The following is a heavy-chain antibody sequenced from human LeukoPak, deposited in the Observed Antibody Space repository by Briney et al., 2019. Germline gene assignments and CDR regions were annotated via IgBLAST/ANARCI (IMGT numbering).Heavy chain of an antibody. CDR1: GYSFTSYW. J-gene: IGHJ3*02. Sequence: GESLKISCKGSGYSFTSYWIAWVRQMPGKGLEWMGILYPGDSDTRYSPSFQGQVTISADRSITTAYLQWSSLKASDTAMYYCARLYLPYTSAWYGSAFDIWGQGTMVTVSS. CDR2: LYPGDSDT. CDR3: ARLYLPYTSAWYGSAFDI. V-gene: IGHV5-51*01. D-gene: IGHD6-13*01.